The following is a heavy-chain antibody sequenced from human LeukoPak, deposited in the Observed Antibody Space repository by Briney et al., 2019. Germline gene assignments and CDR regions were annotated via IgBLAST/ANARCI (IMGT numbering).Heavy chain of an antibody. D-gene: IGHD1-14*01. CDR3: ATETIGRHYDY. J-gene: IGHJ4*02. V-gene: IGHV3-43*01. CDR2: ISWDGGST. CDR1: GFTFDDYT. Sequence: GGSLRLSCAASGFTFDDYTMHWVRQAPGKGLEWVSLISWDGGSTYYADSVKGRFTISRDNAKNSMYLQMDSLRDEDTAVYYCATETIGRHYDYWGQGTLLTVSS.